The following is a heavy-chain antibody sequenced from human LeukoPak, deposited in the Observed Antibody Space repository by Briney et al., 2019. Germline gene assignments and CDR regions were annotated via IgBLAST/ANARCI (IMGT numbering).Heavy chain of an antibody. Sequence: SETLSLTCAVSGGSISSSNWWSWVRQPPGKGLEWIGEIYHSGSTNYNPSLKSRVTISVDKSKNQFSLKLSSVTAADTAVYYCARSIEPVRGAHETTDYWGQGTLVTVSS. V-gene: IGHV4-4*02. D-gene: IGHD3-10*01. CDR1: GGSISSSNW. CDR3: ARSIEPVRGAHETTDY. J-gene: IGHJ4*02. CDR2: IYHSGST.